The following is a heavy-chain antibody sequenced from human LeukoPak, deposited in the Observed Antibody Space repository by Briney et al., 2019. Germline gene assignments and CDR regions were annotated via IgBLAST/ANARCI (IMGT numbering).Heavy chain of an antibody. Sequence: GGSLRLSCAASGFTFSDYYMSWIRQAPGKGLEWVSYISSSGSTIYYADSVKGRFTISRDNAKNSLYLQMNSLRAEDTAVYYCARDGSRHSGYDWYFDLWGRGTLVTVSS. CDR1: GFTFSDYY. D-gene: IGHD5-12*01. V-gene: IGHV3-11*01. CDR2: ISSSGSTI. CDR3: ARDGSRHSGYDWYFDL. J-gene: IGHJ2*01.